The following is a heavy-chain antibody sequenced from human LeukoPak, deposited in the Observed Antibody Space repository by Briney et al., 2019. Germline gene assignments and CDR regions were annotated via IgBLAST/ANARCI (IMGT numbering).Heavy chain of an antibody. CDR1: GGSINSYY. D-gene: IGHD3-22*01. CDR3: ARAVVVAPTGAYYFDY. J-gene: IGHJ4*02. CDR2: IYNSEST. Sequence: KPSETLSLSCTVSGGSINSYYWTWIRQPPGKGLEWIGYIYNSESTNYNPSLKGRVTISVDTSKNQFSLKLSSVTAADTAVYYCARAVVVAPTGAYYFDYWGQGTLVTVSS. V-gene: IGHV4-59*08.